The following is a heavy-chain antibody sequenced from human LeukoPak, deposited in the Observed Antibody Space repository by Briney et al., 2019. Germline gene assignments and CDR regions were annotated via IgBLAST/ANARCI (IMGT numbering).Heavy chain of an antibody. D-gene: IGHD3-16*01. CDR2: ITSSGTYI. J-gene: IGHJ6*03. CDR1: GFTFSSYN. Sequence: GGSLRLSCAASGFTFSSYNMNWVRQAPGKGLEWVSSITSSGTYIYYADSVKGRFTISRDNAKNSLYLQMNSLRPEDTAVYYCARETSQKGAHYMDVWGKGTTVTISS. CDR3: ARETSQKGAHYMDV. V-gene: IGHV3-21*01.